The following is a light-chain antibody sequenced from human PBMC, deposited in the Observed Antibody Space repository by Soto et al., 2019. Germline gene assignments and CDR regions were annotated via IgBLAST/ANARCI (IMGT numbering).Light chain of an antibody. CDR3: QHHDNLPT. J-gene: IGKJ5*01. CDR2: DAS. V-gene: IGKV1-33*01. CDR1: QGIRNY. Sequence: DIQMTQSPSSLSASVGDRVTITCQASQGIRNYLNWYHQKPGKAPRLLIYDASNLETGVPSRFSGSGTGTYFTFTINNLQPEDIATYYCQHHDNLPTFGQGTRLEIK.